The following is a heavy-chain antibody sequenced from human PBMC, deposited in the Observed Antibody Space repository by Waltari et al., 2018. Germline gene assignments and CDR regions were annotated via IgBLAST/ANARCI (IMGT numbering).Heavy chain of an antibody. CDR3: ARDLGDSSSY. CDR2: IYYSGST. Sequence: QVQLQESGPGLVKPSETLSLTCTVSGGSISSYYWSWIRQPPGKGLEWIGYIYYSGSTNYNPSLKSRVTISVDTSKNQFSRKLSSVTAADTAVYYCARDLGDSSSYWGQGTLVTVSS. CDR1: GGSISSYY. J-gene: IGHJ4*02. D-gene: IGHD6-6*01. V-gene: IGHV4-59*01.